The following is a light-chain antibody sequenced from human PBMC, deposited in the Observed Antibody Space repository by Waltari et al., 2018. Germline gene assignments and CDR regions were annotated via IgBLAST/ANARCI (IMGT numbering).Light chain of an antibody. CDR1: QSISPY. J-gene: IGKJ1*01. Sequence: DIQMTQSPSSLSASVGDRVNITCRASQSISPYLNWYQQRLGTAPKLLIYVVSTLHSGVPSRFSGSGSGTDFTLTISSLQPEDFATYYCQQSYKTPLTFGQGTRLEI. CDR2: VVS. CDR3: QQSYKTPLT. V-gene: IGKV1-39*01.